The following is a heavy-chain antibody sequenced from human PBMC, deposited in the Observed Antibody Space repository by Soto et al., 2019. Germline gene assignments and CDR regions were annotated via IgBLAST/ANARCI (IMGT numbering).Heavy chain of an antibody. J-gene: IGHJ6*02. Sequence: GESLQISCKGSGYSFTSYWISWVRQMPGKGLEWMGRIDPSDSYTNYSPSFQGHVTISADKSISTAYLQWSSLKASDTAMYYCASEYYYDSSGYYGTAYYYGMDVWGQGTTVTVSS. V-gene: IGHV5-10-1*01. D-gene: IGHD3-22*01. CDR1: GYSFTSYW. CDR3: ASEYYYDSSGYYGTAYYYGMDV. CDR2: IDPSDSYT.